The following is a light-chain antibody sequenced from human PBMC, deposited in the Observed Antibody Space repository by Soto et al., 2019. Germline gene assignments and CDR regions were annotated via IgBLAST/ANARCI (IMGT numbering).Light chain of an antibody. V-gene: IGKV3-20*01. CDR3: QQSGSSST. CDR1: QSFSSTY. J-gene: IGKJ5*01. CDR2: GAS. Sequence: EIVMTQSPATLSVSPGERATLSCKASQSFSSTYLAWYQQKPGQAPRLLIYGASIRATGIPDRFSGSGSGTEFALTISRLEPEDFAVYYCQQSGSSSTFGLGTRLEIK.